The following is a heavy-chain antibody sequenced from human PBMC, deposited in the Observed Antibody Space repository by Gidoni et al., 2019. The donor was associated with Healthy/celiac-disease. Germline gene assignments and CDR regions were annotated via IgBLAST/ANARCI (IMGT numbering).Heavy chain of an antibody. Sequence: EVQLLESGGGLVQPGGSLRLSCAASGFTFSRYAMSWVRQAPGKGLEWVSAISGSGGSTYYADSVKGRFTISRDNSKNTLYLQMNSLRAEDTAVYYCVGGVRYYYDSSGYYPLIDYWGQGTLVTVSS. V-gene: IGHV3-23*01. D-gene: IGHD3-22*01. CDR1: GFTFSRYA. J-gene: IGHJ4*02. CDR3: VGGVRYYYDSSGYYPLIDY. CDR2: ISGSGGST.